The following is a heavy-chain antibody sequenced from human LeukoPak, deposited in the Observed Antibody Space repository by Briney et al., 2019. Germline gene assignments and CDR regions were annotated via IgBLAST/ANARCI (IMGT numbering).Heavy chain of an antibody. CDR2: ITTSSSYI. D-gene: IGHD2-15*01. CDR1: GFTFSRYS. Sequence: GGSLRLSCAASGFTFSRYSLNWVRQAPGKGLEWVSSITTSSSYIYYADSVKGRFTISRDNAKNTLYLQMGSLRAEDMAVYYCARGGPDIVVGGLNVDYWGQGTLVTVSS. V-gene: IGHV3-21*01. J-gene: IGHJ4*02. CDR3: ARGGPDIVVGGLNVDY.